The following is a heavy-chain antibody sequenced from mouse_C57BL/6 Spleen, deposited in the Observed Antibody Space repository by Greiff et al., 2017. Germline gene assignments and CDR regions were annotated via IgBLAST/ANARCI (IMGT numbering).Heavy chain of an antibody. CDR1: GYTFTSYW. Sequence: QVQLQQPGAELVKPGASVKLSCKASGYTFTSYWMHWVKQRPGQGLEWIGMIHPNSGSTNYNEKFKSKATLTVDKSSSTAYMQLSSLTSEDSAVYYCASPFTTVVATRGMDYRGQGTSVTVSS. CDR2: IHPNSGST. V-gene: IGHV1-64*01. CDR3: ASPFTTVVATRGMDY. J-gene: IGHJ4*01. D-gene: IGHD1-1*01.